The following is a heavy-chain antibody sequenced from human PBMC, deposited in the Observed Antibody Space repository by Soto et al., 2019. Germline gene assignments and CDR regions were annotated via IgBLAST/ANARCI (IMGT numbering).Heavy chain of an antibody. CDR3: ARGSGRHIVVVTGQDLNY. J-gene: IGHJ4*02. CDR2: IWYDGSNK. V-gene: IGHV3-33*01. D-gene: IGHD2-21*02. CDR1: GFTFSSYG. Sequence: GGSLRLSCAASGFTFSSYGMHWVRQAPGKGLEWVAVIWYDGSNKYYADSVKGRFTISRDNSKNTLYLQMNSLRAEDTAVYYCARGSGRHIVVVTGQDLNYWGQGTLVTVSS.